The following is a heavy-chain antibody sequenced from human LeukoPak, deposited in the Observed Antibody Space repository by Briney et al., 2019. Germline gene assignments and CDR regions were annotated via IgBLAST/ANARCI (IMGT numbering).Heavy chain of an antibody. CDR2: IYYSGST. Sequence: SETLSLTCTVSGGSISSSSYYWGWIRQPPGKGLEWIGYIYYSGSTNYNPSLKSRVTISVDTSKNQFSLKLSSVTAADTAVYYCARGTVLGAFDIWGQGTMVTVSS. D-gene: IGHD3-16*01. CDR3: ARGTVLGAFDI. V-gene: IGHV4-61*05. J-gene: IGHJ3*02. CDR1: GGSISSSSYY.